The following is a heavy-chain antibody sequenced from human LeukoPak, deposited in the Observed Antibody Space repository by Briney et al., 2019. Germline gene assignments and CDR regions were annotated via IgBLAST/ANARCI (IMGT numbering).Heavy chain of an antibody. CDR2: ISDSSFYI. CDR1: GFTFSSYS. J-gene: IGHJ4*02. CDR3: AKDGTNKFSPAGYCSSTSCYPFDY. Sequence: GGSLRLSCAASGFTFSSYSMSWVRQAPGKGLEWVSSISDSSFYIYYADSVEGRFTISRDNAKNSLYLQMNSLRAEDSAVYYCAKDGTNKFSPAGYCSSTSCYPFDYWGQGTLVTVSS. V-gene: IGHV3-21*01. D-gene: IGHD2-2*01.